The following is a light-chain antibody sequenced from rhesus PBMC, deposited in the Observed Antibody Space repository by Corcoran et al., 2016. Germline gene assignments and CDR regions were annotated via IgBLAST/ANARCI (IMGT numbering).Light chain of an antibody. V-gene: IGKV3-10*01. Sequence: QVILTQSPATLSLSPGERATLSCRASQSVSSYLAWYQQKPGQAPRLLIFGASSRATGIPDRFSGSGLGTDLTLTISSLEPRDVGVYHCYQHSSGYSFGQGTKVEIK. CDR3: YQHSSGYS. J-gene: IGKJ2*01. CDR1: QSVSSY. CDR2: GAS.